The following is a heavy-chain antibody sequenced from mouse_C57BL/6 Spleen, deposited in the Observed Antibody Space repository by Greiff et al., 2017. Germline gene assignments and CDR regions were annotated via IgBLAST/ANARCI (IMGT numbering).Heavy chain of an antibody. V-gene: IGHV1-22*01. Sequence: EVQLQQSGPELVKPGASVKMSCKASGYTFTDYNMHWVKQSHGKSLEWIGYINPNNGGTSYNQKFKGKATLTVNKSSSTAYMELRSLTSEDSAVYYCARSGSSDGYFDYWGQGTTLTVSS. CDR3: ARSGSSDGYFDY. CDR2: INPNNGGT. CDR1: GYTFTDYN. J-gene: IGHJ2*01. D-gene: IGHD1-1*01.